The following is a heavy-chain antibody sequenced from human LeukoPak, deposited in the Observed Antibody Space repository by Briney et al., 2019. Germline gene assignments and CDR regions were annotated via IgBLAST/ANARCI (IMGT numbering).Heavy chain of an antibody. D-gene: IGHD1-26*01. CDR2: ISSSSSYI. V-gene: IGHV3-21*01. CDR1: GFTFDDYG. J-gene: IGHJ4*02. Sequence: GGSLRLSCAASGFTFDDYGMSWVRQAPGEGLEWVSSISSSSSYIYYADSVKGRFTISRDNAKNSLYLQMNSLRAEDTAVYYCARDRGSYYPHYYFDYWGQGTLVTVSS. CDR3: ARDRGSYYPHYYFDY.